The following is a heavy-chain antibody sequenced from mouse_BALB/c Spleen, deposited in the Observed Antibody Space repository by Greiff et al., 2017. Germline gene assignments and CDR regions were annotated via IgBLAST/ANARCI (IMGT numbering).Heavy chain of an antibody. V-gene: IGHV5-12-2*01. D-gene: IGHD4-1*02. CDR2: ISNGGGST. Sequence: EVMLVESGGGLVQPGGSLKLSCAASGFTFSSYTMSWVRQTPEKRLEWVAYISNGGGSTYYPDTVKGRFTISRDNAKNTLYLQMSSLKSEDTAMYYCARHPSTGSWFAYWGQGTLVTVSA. J-gene: IGHJ3*01. CDR3: ARHPSTGSWFAY. CDR1: GFTFSSYT.